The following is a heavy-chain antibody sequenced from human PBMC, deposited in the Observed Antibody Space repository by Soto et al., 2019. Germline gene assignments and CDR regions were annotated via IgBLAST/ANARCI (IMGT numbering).Heavy chain of an antibody. J-gene: IGHJ4*02. CDR3: ARDAYYYGSGSYFAY. CDR1: GFTFSDYY. CDR2: ISSSSSYT. Sequence: QVQLVESGGGLVQPGGSLRLSCAASGFTFSDYYMSWIRQAPGKGLEWVSYISSSSSYTNYADSVKGRFTISRDNAKNSLYLQMNSLRAEDTAVYYCARDAYYYGSGSYFAYWGQGTLVTVSS. V-gene: IGHV3-11*05. D-gene: IGHD3-10*01.